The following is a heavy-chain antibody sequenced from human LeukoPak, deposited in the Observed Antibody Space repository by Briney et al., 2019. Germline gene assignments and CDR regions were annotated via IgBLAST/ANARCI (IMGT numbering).Heavy chain of an antibody. CDR1: GFTFSSHS. Sequence: GGSLRLSCAASGFTFSSHSMNWVRQAPGKGLEWVSYISSSSSTIYYADSVKGRFTISRDNAKNSLYLQMNSLRAEDTAVYFCAGRHCSGGGCYFAGADPFDYWGQGTLVTVSS. D-gene: IGHD2-15*01. CDR3: AGRHCSGGGCYFAGADPFDY. V-gene: IGHV3-48*01. J-gene: IGHJ4*02. CDR2: ISSSSSTI.